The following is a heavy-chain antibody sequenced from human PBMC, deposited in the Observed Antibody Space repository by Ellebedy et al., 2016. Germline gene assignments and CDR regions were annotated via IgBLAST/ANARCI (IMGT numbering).Heavy chain of an antibody. D-gene: IGHD2-2*01. V-gene: IGHV1-2*02. J-gene: IGHJ4*02. CDR1: GFTFSVVPY. Sequence: ASVKVSXXTSGFTFSVVPYIHWVRHAPGQRPEWMGYINPNNGVTSYAQKFQGRVTMTTDTSTSTAYMELRSLRSDDTAVYYCARSLGFCTETSCLRDFDSWGQGTLVTVSS. CDR3: ARSLGFCTETSCLRDFDS. CDR2: INPNNGVT.